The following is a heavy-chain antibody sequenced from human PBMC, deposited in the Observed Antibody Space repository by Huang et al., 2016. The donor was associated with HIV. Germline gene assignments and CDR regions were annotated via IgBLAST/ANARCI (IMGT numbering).Heavy chain of an antibody. V-gene: IGHV1-69*01. CDR3: AMSLRYQYDSRSYWGRYFDY. J-gene: IGHJ4*02. Sequence: QVQLEQSGPAVRKPGSSVKVSCQASGGSFSDQIISWVRQAPGPRVEWVGGTIPLVRAPADAQEGKGRVTMTADESTATIYMELNSLTSEDTAVYYCAMSLRYQYDSRSYWGRYFDYWGQGTLVTVSS. CDR1: GGSFSDQI. CDR2: TIPLVRAP. D-gene: IGHD3-16*01.